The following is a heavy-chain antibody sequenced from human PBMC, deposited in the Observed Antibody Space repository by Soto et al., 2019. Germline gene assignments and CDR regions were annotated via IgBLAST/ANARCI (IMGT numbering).Heavy chain of an antibody. J-gene: IGHJ4*01. CDR3: AHTRGAFDF. CDR1: GFSLSTSGGG. CDR2: IHWDAGK. V-gene: IGHV2-5*02. Sequence: QITLGESGPTLAKPTQTHTVTCAFSGFSLSTSGGGVGRIRQPPVQALERLALIHWDAGKGYSPSLKRRLTISKDTSKDQVVLTMTNREPVDTATYYCAHTRGAFDFWGQGTLVTVSS.